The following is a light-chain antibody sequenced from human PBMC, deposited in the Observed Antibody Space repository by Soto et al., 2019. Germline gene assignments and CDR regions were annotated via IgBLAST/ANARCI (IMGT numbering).Light chain of an antibody. CDR1: SSNIGNNY. J-gene: IGLJ2*01. CDR3: GTWDSSLSAVV. CDR2: DND. Sequence: QCVLTQPPSVSAAPGQTVTISWSGRSSNIGNNYVSWYQQVPGTAPKLLIKDNDKRPSGIPDRFSGSKSGTSATLGITGLQTGDEANYYCGTWDSSLSAVVFGGGTKLTVL. V-gene: IGLV1-51*01.